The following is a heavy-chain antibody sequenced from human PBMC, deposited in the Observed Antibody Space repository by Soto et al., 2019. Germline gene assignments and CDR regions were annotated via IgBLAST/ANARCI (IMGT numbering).Heavy chain of an antibody. Sequence: LSLTCTVSGGSISSGDYYWSWIRQPPGKGLEWIGYIYYSGSTYYNPSLKSRVTISVDTSKNQFSLKLSSVTAADTAVYYGGRASRRGWFDPWGQGTLVTVSS. CDR2: IYYSGST. CDR3: GRASRRGWFDP. J-gene: IGHJ5*02. CDR1: GGSISSGDYY. V-gene: IGHV4-30-4*01.